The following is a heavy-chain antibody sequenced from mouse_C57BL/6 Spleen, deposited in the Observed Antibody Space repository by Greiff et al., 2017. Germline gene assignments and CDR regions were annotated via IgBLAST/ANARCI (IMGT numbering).Heavy chain of an antibody. Sequence: EVQRVESGGGLVKPGGSLKLSCAASGFTFSSYAMSWVRQTPEKRLEWVATISDGGSYTYYPDNVKGRFTISRDNAKNNLYLQMSHLKSEDTAMYYCARVYDGYYGVFDYWGQGTTLTVSS. CDR3: ARVYDGYYGVFDY. V-gene: IGHV5-4*01. J-gene: IGHJ2*01. CDR1: GFTFSSYA. CDR2: ISDGGSYT. D-gene: IGHD2-3*01.